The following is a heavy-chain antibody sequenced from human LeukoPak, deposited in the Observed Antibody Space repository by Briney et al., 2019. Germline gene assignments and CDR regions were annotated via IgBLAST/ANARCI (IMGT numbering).Heavy chain of an antibody. CDR3: ARGWLAETTVVTPYNY. CDR2: IIPIFGTA. J-gene: IGHJ4*02. V-gene: IGHV1-69*13. CDR1: GGTFSNCA. Sequence: SVKVSCKTSGGTFSNCAISWVRQAPGQGLEWMGGIIPIFGTAHYAQKFQGRVTITADESTSTAYMELSSLRSEDTAVYYCARGWLAETTVVTPYNYWGQGTVVTVSS. D-gene: IGHD4-23*01.